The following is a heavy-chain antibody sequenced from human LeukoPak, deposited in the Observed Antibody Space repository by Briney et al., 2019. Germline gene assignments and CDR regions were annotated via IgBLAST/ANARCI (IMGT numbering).Heavy chain of an antibody. J-gene: IGHJ4*02. CDR3: AKDEGSYGSGSYTVY. CDR2: IWYDGSNK. V-gene: IGHV3-30*02. CDR1: GFTFSNYA. Sequence: PGGSLRLSCGTSGFTFSNYAMHWVRQAPGKGLEWVALIWYDGSNKYYADSVKGRFTISRDNSKNTVYLQMNSLRGDDTAVYYCAKDEGSYGSGSYTVYWGQGTLVTVSS. D-gene: IGHD3-10*01.